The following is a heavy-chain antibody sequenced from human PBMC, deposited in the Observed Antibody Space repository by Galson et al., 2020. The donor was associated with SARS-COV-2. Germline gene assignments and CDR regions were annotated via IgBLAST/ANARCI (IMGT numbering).Heavy chain of an antibody. CDR3: ASLTRATGAFDS. J-gene: IGHJ4*02. Sequence: GGSLRLSCAASGFTFSSYCMSWVRQAPGKGLEWVANIKQDGSETSYVDSVKGRFTISRDNAKNSLYLQMNTLRAEDTAVYYCASLTRATGAFDSWGQGTLVAVSS. CDR2: IKQDGSET. CDR1: GFTFSSYC. D-gene: IGHD5-12*01. V-gene: IGHV3-7*03.